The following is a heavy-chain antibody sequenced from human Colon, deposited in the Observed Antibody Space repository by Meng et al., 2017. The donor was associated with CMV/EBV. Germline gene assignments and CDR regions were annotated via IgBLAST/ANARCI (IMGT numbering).Heavy chain of an antibody. CDR3: ARDLRSRGGRGYYYYGMDV. J-gene: IGHJ6*02. Sequence: GESLKISCVVSGVTFSDSVMSWVRQAPGKGLEWVSVIYSGGSTYYADSVKGRFTIPRDNSKNTLYLQMNSLRAEDTAVYYCARDLRSRGGRGYYYYGMDVWGQGTTVTVSS. D-gene: IGHD3-3*01. CDR1: GVTFSDSV. V-gene: IGHV3-66*02. CDR2: IYSGGST.